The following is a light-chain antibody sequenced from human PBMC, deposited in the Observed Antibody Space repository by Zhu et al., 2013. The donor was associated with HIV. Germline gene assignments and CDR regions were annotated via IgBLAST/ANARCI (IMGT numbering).Light chain of an antibody. CDR3: QQTKSAPVD. CDR1: QSVNSH. CDR2: TAS. J-gene: IGKJ5*01. V-gene: IGKV1-39*01. Sequence: DIQMTQSPSSLAASVGDRVTITCRASQSVNSHLNWYQHKPGQVPKLLIYTASSLQSGVPSRFTGGGSGTDFTLTISDLQAEDFATYYCQQTKSAPVDFGQGTRLEIK.